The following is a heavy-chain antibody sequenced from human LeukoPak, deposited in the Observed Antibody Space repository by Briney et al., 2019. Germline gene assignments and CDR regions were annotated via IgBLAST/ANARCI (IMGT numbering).Heavy chain of an antibody. J-gene: IGHJ4*02. V-gene: IGHV4-34*01. CDR3: ARGATYYYDSSGYPPEYYFDY. D-gene: IGHD3-22*01. Sequence: SETLSLTCAVYGGSFSGYYWSWIRQPPGKGLGWIGEINHSGSTNYNPSLKSRVTISVDTSKNQFSLKLSSVTAADTAVYYCARGATYYYDSSGYPPEYYFDYWGQGTLVTVSS. CDR2: INHSGST. CDR1: GGSFSGYY.